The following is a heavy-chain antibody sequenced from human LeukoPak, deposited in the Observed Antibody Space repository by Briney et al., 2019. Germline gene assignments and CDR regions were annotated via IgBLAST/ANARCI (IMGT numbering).Heavy chain of an antibody. CDR3: ATYTNWVAGDV. CDR1: GFTFSSYW. CDR2: IKQDGSQK. J-gene: IGHJ6*02. V-gene: IGHV3-7*01. Sequence: GGSLRLSCAASGFTFSSYWMSWVRQAPGKGLEWVANIKQDGSQKDYVDSVKGRFTISRDNAKNSLYLQMDSLRAEDTAVYYCATYTNWVAGDVWGQGTTVTVSS. D-gene: IGHD7-27*01.